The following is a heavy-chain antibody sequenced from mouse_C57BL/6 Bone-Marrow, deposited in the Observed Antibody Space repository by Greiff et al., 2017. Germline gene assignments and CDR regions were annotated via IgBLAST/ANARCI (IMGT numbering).Heavy chain of an antibody. CDR2: INPNYGTT. CDR3: ARDTTVVADWYFDV. D-gene: IGHD1-1*01. V-gene: IGHV1-39*01. Sequence: LEESGPELVKPGASVKISCKASGYSFTDYNMNWVKQSNGKSLEWIGVINPNYGTTSYNQKFKGKATLTVDQSSSTAYMQLNSLTSEDSAVYYCARDTTVVADWYFDVWGTGTTVTVSS. J-gene: IGHJ1*03. CDR1: GYSFTDYN.